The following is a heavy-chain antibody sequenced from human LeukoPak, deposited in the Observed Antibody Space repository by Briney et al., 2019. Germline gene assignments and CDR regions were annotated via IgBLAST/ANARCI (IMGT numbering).Heavy chain of an antibody. V-gene: IGHV1-2*02. J-gene: IGHJ4*02. CDR3: AREGDSSGYCYVY. CDR2: INPNSGGT. CDR1: GYTFTGYY. D-gene: IGHD3-22*01. Sequence: ASVKVSCKASGYTFTGYYMHWVRQAPGQGLEWMGWINPNSGGTNYAQKFQGRVTMTRDTSISTAYMELSRLRSDDTAVYYCAREGDSSGYCYVYWGQGTLVTVSS.